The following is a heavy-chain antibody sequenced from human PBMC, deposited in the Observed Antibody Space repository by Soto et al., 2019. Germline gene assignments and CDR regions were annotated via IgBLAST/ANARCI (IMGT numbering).Heavy chain of an antibody. CDR3: ARDMGYCSSTSCYSVPGAFDI. J-gene: IGHJ3*02. CDR2: INPNSDGT. Sequence: ASVKVSCKASGYTFTGYYMHWVRQAPGQGLEWMGWINPNSDGTNYAQKFQGWVTMTRDTSISTAYMELSRLRSDDTAVYYCARDMGYCSSTSCYSVPGAFDIWGQGTMVTVSS. CDR1: GYTFTGYY. D-gene: IGHD2-2*01. V-gene: IGHV1-2*04.